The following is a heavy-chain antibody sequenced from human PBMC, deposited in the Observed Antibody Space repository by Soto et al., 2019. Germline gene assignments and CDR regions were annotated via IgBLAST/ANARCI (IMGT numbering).Heavy chain of an antibody. CDR2: INAGNGHT. J-gene: IGHJ4*02. D-gene: IGHD3-22*01. CDR1: GYTFTNYA. Sequence: QVQLVQSGAEVKKPGASVKVSCKASGYTFTNYAIHWVRQAPGQSLEWMGWINAGNGHTRYSQKFQGRVTITRDTAASTAYMELSSLRSEDTAVYYCARGERYCYDTSGYFGFDYWGQGTLVTVSS. CDR3: ARGERYCYDTSGYFGFDY. V-gene: IGHV1-3*01.